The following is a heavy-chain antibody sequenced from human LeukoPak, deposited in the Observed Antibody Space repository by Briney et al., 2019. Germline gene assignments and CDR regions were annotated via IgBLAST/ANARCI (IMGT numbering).Heavy chain of an antibody. Sequence: PGGSLRLSCAASGFTSRFSFSDYYMSWVRQAPGKGLEWVSGINWNGGSTGYADSVKGRFTISRDNAKNSLYLQMNSLRAEDTALYYCAREEAGSYSYYFDYWGQGTLVTVSS. V-gene: IGHV3-20*04. D-gene: IGHD1-26*01. J-gene: IGHJ4*02. CDR1: GFTSRFSFSDYY. CDR3: AREEAGSYSYYFDY. CDR2: INWNGGST.